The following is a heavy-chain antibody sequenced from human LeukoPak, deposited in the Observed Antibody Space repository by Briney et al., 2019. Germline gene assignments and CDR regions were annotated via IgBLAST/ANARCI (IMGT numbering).Heavy chain of an antibody. CDR3: ARDLDCSGGTCYFDP. CDR1: GYSISSGFF. D-gene: IGHD2-15*01. J-gene: IGHJ5*02. V-gene: IGHV4-38-2*02. CDR2: IYHSGST. Sequence: SETLSLTCAVSGYSISSGFFWAWMQQFPGKGLEWIGSIYHSGSTFYNPSLKGRVTISIDRSNNQFSLRLSSVTAADTAVYYCARDLDCSGGTCYFDPWGQGTLVTVSS.